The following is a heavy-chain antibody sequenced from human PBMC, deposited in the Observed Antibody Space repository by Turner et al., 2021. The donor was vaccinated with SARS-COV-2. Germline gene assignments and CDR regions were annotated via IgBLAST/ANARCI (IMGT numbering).Heavy chain of an antibody. Sequence: EVQLVESGGGLVKPGGSLRPSCPASGFTFLRYSMNWVRQARGKGLEWVASISSSSSYIYYADSVKGRSTISRDNAKNSLYMQMNSLRVEDTAVYYCARCRKEPYYDSSGNYPHAFDIWGQGTMVTVSS. J-gene: IGHJ3*02. D-gene: IGHD3-22*01. CDR2: ISSSSSYI. CDR1: GFTFLRYS. V-gene: IGHV3-21*01. CDR3: ARCRKEPYYDSSGNYPHAFDI.